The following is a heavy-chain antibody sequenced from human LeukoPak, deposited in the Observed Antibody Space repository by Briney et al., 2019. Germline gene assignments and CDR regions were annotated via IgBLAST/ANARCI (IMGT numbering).Heavy chain of an antibody. V-gene: IGHV1-69*05. Sequence: GSSVKVSCKASGGTFSSYAISWVRQAPGQGLEWMGGIIPIFGTANYAQKFQGRVTITTDESMSTAYMELSSLRSEDTAVYYCATKIQGPWDYYYYMDVWGKGTTVTVSS. CDR2: IIPIFGTA. D-gene: IGHD5-18*01. CDR3: ATKIQGPWDYYYYMDV. J-gene: IGHJ6*03. CDR1: GGTFSSYA.